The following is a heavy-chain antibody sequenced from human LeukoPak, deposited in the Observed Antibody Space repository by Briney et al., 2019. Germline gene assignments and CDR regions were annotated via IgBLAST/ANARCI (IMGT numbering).Heavy chain of an antibody. CDR3: ARPVLGSSWFDP. D-gene: IGHD6-13*01. CDR1: GGSISSYY. J-gene: IGHJ5*02. Sequence: SETLSLTCTVSGGSISSYYWSWIRQPPGKGLEWIGYIYTSGSTNYNPSLKSRVTISVDTSKNQFSLKLSSVTAADTAVYYCARPVLGSSWFDPWGQGTLVTVSS. CDR2: IYTSGST. V-gene: IGHV4-4*09.